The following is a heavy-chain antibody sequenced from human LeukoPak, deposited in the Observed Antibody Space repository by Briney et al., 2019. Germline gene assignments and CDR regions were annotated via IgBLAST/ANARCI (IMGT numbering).Heavy chain of an antibody. V-gene: IGHV3-23*01. CDR3: AKDPTDFDSSGQTYFDY. CDR1: GFTFSNYN. J-gene: IGHJ4*02. Sequence: GGSLRLSCAASGFTFSNYNMNWVRQAPGKGLEWVSGISGSGGITHYADSVRGRFTISRDNSKNTLYLQMNSLRAEDTAVYYCAKDPTDFDSSGQTYFDYWGQGSLVTVSS. D-gene: IGHD3-22*01. CDR2: ISGSGGIT.